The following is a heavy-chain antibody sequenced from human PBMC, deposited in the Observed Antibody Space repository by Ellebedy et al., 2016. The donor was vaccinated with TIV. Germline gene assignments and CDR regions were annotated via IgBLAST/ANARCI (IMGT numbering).Heavy chain of an antibody. CDR3: VKETVTVTGTGYADF. CDR2: ISSSSSYI. J-gene: IGHJ4*02. V-gene: IGHV3-21*01. CDR1: GFTFGTYS. D-gene: IGHD1-7*01. Sequence: GESLKISCAASGFTFGTYSMNWVRQTPGKGLEWISSISSSSSYIYYADSMKGRFTISRDNAKNTLYLQMNSLRAEDTGVYYCVKETVTVTGTGYADFWGLGTLVTVSS.